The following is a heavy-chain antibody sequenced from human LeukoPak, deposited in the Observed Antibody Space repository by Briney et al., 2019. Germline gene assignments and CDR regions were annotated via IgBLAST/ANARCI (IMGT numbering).Heavy chain of an antibody. V-gene: IGHV1-18*01. CDR1: GYTFTSYG. CDR2: ISAYNGNT. J-gene: IGHJ4*02. Sequence: ASVKLSCKASGYTFTSYGISWVRQAPGQGLEWMGWISAYNGNTNYAQKLQGRVTMTTDTSTSTAYMELRSLRSDDTAVYYCARDLPVAAAGTGDYWGQGTLVTVSS. CDR3: ARDLPVAAAGTGDY. D-gene: IGHD6-13*01.